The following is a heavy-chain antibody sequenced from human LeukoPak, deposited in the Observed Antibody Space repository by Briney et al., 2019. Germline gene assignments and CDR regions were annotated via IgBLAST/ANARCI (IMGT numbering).Heavy chain of an antibody. CDR3: ARRGGCISTSCNLDY. V-gene: IGHV1-46*03. J-gene: IGHJ4*02. Sequence: GASVKVSCKTSGYTFASYYMHWMRQAPGQGLEWVGMINPNGGGTSSAQKFQGRVTMTRDTSTSTVYMDLSSLRSEDTAIYYCARRGGCISTSCNLDYWGQGTLVTVSS. CDR2: INPNGGGT. D-gene: IGHD2-2*01. CDR1: GYTFASYY.